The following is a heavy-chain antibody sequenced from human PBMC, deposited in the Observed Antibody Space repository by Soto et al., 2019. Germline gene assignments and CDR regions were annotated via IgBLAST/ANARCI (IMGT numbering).Heavy chain of an antibody. J-gene: IGHJ6*02. CDR2: ISAYNGNT. CDR3: ARRGSGLYYDFWSGYYNSVWYDYYCGMDV. CDR1: GYTFTSYG. Sequence: ASVKVSCKASGYTFTSYGISWVRQAPGQGLEWMGWISAYNGNTNYAQKLQGRVTMTTDTSTSTAYMELRSLRSDDTAVYYCARRGSGLYYDFWSGYYNSVWYDYYCGMDVWGQGTTVTVSS. D-gene: IGHD3-3*01. V-gene: IGHV1-18*01.